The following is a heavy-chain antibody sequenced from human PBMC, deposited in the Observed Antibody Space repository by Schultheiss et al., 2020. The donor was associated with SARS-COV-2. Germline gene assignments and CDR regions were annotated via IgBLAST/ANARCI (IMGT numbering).Heavy chain of an antibody. D-gene: IGHD3-3*01. J-gene: IGHJ4*02. CDR2: INHSGST. CDR3: ARGFGVAGTGY. V-gene: IGHV4-34*01. Sequence: SETLSLICAVYGGSFSDYYCSWIRQPPGKGLEWIGEINHSGSTNYNPSLKSRITILVDTSKNQLSLKLNSVSAADTAVYYCARGFGVAGTGYWGQGTPVTVSS. CDR1: GGSFSDYY.